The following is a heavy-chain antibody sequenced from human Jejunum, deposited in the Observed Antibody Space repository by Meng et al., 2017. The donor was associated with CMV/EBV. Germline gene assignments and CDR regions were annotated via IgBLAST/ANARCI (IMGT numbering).Heavy chain of an antibody. Sequence: AAAGFSVSSNWGHWVRQVPGKGLGWVARISHDGFTTTYADSVKGRFTISRDNARNTLYLQVNSLRAEDTAVYYCVASGRGVDWYLDLWGRGTLVTVSS. CDR2: ISHDGFTT. D-gene: IGHD2-15*01. CDR1: GFSVSSNW. CDR3: VASGRGVDWYLDL. J-gene: IGHJ2*01. V-gene: IGHV3-74*01.